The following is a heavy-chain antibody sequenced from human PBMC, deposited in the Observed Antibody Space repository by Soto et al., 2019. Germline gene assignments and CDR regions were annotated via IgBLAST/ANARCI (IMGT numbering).Heavy chain of an antibody. Sequence: QVQLVQSGAEVKKPGASVKVSCKASGYTFSDYYMHWVRQAPGQGLEWMGWINPNNGGTNDAQKFKGRVTMTRDESISTAYMELGRLNSDDTAVYYCARRGDYYYYYAMDVWGQGTTVTVSS. CDR3: ARRGDYYYYYAMDV. V-gene: IGHV1-2*02. D-gene: IGHD3-10*01. J-gene: IGHJ6*02. CDR1: GYTFSDYY. CDR2: INPNNGGT.